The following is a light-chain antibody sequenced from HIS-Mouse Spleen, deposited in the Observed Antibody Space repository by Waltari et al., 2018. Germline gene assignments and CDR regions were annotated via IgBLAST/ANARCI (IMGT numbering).Light chain of an antibody. Sequence: QSALTQPASVSGSPGQSITISCTGTSSDVGRYNLVPWYQQHPGKAPKLKIYEGSKRPSGVSNRFSGSKSGNTASLTISGLQAEDEADYYCCSYAGSSTLVFGGGTKLTVL. CDR2: EGS. V-gene: IGLV2-23*01. J-gene: IGLJ3*02. CDR3: CSYAGSSTLV. CDR1: SSDVGRYNL.